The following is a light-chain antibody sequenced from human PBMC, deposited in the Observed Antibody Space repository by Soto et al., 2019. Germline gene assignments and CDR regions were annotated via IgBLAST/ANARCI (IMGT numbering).Light chain of an antibody. CDR2: DAS. V-gene: IGKV1-33*01. J-gene: IGKJ3*01. CDR3: QQYDNLPPFT. Sequence: DIQMTQSPSSLSASVGDRVTITCQASKDISNYLNWYQQKPGKAPKLLIYDASNLETGVPSRFGGSGSGTDFTFTISSLQPEDIATYYCQQYDNLPPFTFGPGAKVDIK. CDR1: KDISNY.